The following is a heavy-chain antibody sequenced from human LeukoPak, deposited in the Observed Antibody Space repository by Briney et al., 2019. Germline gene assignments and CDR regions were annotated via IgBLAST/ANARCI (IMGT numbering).Heavy chain of an antibody. CDR1: GYTFIKYG. CDR2: ISAYTGST. V-gene: IGHV1-18*01. Sequence: ASVKVSCKASGYTFIKYGLTWVRQAPGQGFEWMGWISAYTGSTNYAQKLQGRVTMPTDPSTSTAYMDLRSLRSDDTAVYYCARTVGATGAFDIWGQGTMVIVSS. J-gene: IGHJ3*02. CDR3: ARTVGATGAFDI. D-gene: IGHD1-26*01.